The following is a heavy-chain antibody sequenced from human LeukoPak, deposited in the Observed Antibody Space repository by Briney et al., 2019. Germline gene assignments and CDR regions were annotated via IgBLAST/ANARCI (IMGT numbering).Heavy chain of an antibody. CDR1: GFTFSDYY. D-gene: IGHD3-9*01. CDR3: ASSMDLRYFDWYYFDY. J-gene: IGHJ4*02. V-gene: IGHV3-11*06. Sequence: GGSLRLSCAASGFTFSDYYMSWIRQAPGKGLEWVSYISSSSSYTNYADSVKGRFTISRGNAKNSLYLQMNSLRAEDTAVYYCASSMDLRYFDWYYFDYWGQGTLVTVSS. CDR2: ISSSSSYT.